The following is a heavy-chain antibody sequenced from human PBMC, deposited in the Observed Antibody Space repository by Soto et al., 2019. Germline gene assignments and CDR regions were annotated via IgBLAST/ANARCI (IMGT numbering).Heavy chain of an antibody. J-gene: IGHJ4*02. Sequence: GGSLRLSCAASGFTFSSYGMHWVRQAPGKGLEWVAVISYDGSNKYYADSMKGRFTISRDNSKNTLYLQMNSLRAEDTAVYYCAKEEDYYDSSGYFDYWGQGTLVTVSS. CDR3: AKEEDYYDSSGYFDY. V-gene: IGHV3-30*18. D-gene: IGHD3-22*01. CDR1: GFTFSSYG. CDR2: ISYDGSNK.